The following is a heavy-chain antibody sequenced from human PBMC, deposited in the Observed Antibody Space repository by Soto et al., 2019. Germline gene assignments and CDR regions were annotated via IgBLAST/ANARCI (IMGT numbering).Heavy chain of an antibody. CDR3: ASSFITTVGTTG. J-gene: IGHJ4*02. CDR2: ISSSSSTI. CDR1: GFTFSNYG. D-gene: IGHD1-1*01. Sequence: EVQLVESGEGLVQPGGSLRLSCVASGFTFSNYGMNWVRQAPGKGLEWVSHISSSSSTIYYAESVKGRFTISRDNAKNSLYLQMNSLRGEDTAVYYCASSFITTVGTTGWGQGTLVTVSS. V-gene: IGHV3-48*01.